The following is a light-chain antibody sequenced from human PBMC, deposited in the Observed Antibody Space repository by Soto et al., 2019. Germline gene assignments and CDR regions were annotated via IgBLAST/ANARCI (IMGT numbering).Light chain of an antibody. CDR3: LQDHNIPLT. CDR2: AAS. Sequence: AIQMTQSPSSLSASVGDRVTITCRASQGIRDDLGWYQLKAGKAPKLLIYAASTLQSGVPSRFSGSGSGTDFTLTISSLQPEDFATYYCLQDHNIPLTFGHGTTVEIK. CDR1: QGIRDD. J-gene: IGKJ1*01. V-gene: IGKV1-6*01.